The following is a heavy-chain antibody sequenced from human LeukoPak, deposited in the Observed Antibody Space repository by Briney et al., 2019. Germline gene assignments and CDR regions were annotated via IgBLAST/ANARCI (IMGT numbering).Heavy chain of an antibody. V-gene: IGHV1-18*01. CDR2: ISAYNGNT. Sequence: GASVKVSCKASGYTFTSYGISWVRQAPGQGLEWMGWISAYNGNTNYAQKFQGRVTMTRNTSISTAYMELSSLRSEDTAVYYCARGPSYSYCGGDCLLYYYGMDVWGQGTTVTVSS. J-gene: IGHJ6*02. D-gene: IGHD2-21*02. CDR3: ARGPSYSYCGGDCLLYYYGMDV. CDR1: GYTFTSYG.